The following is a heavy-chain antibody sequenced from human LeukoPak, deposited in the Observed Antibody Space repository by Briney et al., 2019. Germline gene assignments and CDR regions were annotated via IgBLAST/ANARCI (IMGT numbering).Heavy chain of an antibody. CDR2: INPNSGGT. V-gene: IGHV1-2*02. Sequence: ASVKVSCKASGYTFTGYYMHWVRHAPGQGLEWMGWINPNSGGTNYAQKFQGRVTMTRDTSISTAYMELSRLRSDDTAVYYRARATIFGVVIMDWFDPWGQGTLVTVSS. D-gene: IGHD3-3*01. J-gene: IGHJ5*02. CDR1: GYTFTGYY. CDR3: ARATIFGVVIMDWFDP.